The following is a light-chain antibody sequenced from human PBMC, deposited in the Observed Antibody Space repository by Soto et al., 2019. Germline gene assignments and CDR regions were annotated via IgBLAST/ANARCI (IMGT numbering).Light chain of an antibody. Sequence: QSVLTQPPSVSGAPGQRVTISCTGSSSNIGAGYDVHWYQQLPGTAPKLLIYGNSTRPSGVPDRFSGSKSGTSASLAITGLQAEDEADYYRQSYDSSLSALFGGGTKLTVL. V-gene: IGLV1-40*01. J-gene: IGLJ3*02. CDR3: QSYDSSLSAL. CDR2: GNS. CDR1: SSNIGAGYD.